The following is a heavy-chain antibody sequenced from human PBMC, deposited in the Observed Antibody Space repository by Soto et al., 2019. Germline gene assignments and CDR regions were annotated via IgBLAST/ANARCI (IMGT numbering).Heavy chain of an antibody. D-gene: IGHD5-12*01. V-gene: IGHV3-7*02. CDR2: IKHDGSDK. Sequence: GGSLRLSCEACGFTFSTYWMSWVRQAPGKGLEWVANIKHDGSDKYYLDSVKGRFTISRDNAKNSLFLQMNSLRAEDTAVYYCASGRDGYNCGSDHWGQGAQVTVSS. CDR1: GFTFSTYW. CDR3: ASGRDGYNCGSDH. J-gene: IGHJ4*02.